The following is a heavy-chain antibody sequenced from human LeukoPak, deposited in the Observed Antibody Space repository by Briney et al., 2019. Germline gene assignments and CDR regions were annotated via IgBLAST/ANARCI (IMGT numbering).Heavy chain of an antibody. D-gene: IGHD3-9*01. CDR3: AMSYDILTGYSKAGDY. CDR1: GYTFTSYY. Sequence: ASVKVSCKASGYTFTSYYMHWVRQAPGQGLEWMGIINPSGGSTSYAQKFQGRVTMTRDMSTSTVYMELSSLRSEDTAVYYCAMSYDILTGYSKAGDYWGQGTLVTVSS. CDR2: INPSGGST. V-gene: IGHV1-46*01. J-gene: IGHJ4*02.